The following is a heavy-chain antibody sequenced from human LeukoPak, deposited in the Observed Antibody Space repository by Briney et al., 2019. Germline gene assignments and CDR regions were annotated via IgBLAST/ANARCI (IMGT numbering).Heavy chain of an antibody. CDR1: GLTFSSCA. CDR3: AKSRVLTGYSELDY. Sequence: PGGSLRLSCAASGLTFSSCAMSWVRQAPGKGLEWVSTISGSGGNTYYADSVKGRFTISRDNSKNTLYLQMNSLRAEDTAVYYCAKSRVLTGYSELDYWGQGTLVTVSS. J-gene: IGHJ4*02. V-gene: IGHV3-23*01. CDR2: ISGSGGNT. D-gene: IGHD3-9*01.